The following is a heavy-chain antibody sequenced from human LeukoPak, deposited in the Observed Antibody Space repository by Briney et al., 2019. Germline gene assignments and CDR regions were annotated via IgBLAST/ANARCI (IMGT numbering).Heavy chain of an antibody. CDR2: INHSGST. CDR3: ARGLYCTNGVCEKIDY. Sequence: SETLSLTCAVYGGSFSGYYWSWIRQPPGKGLEWIGVINHSGSTNYNPSLKSRVTISVDTSKNQFSLKLSSVTAADTAVYYCARGLYCTNGVCEKIDYWGQGTLVTVSS. J-gene: IGHJ4*02. D-gene: IGHD2-8*01. CDR1: GGSFSGYY. V-gene: IGHV4-34*01.